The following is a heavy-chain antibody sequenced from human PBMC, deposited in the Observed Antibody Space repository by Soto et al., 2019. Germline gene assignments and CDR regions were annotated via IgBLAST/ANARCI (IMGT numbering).Heavy chain of an antibody. Sequence: GSGPTLVNPTQTLTLTCTFSGFSLSTSGVGVGWIRQPPGKALEWLALIFWDDDKRYSPSLKSRLTTTKGTSKNQVVLTMTNMDPVDTATYYCAHSPPYDILTGSLNYFDYWGQGTLVTVSS. V-gene: IGHV2-5*02. D-gene: IGHD3-9*01. CDR1: GFSLSTSGVG. CDR3: AHSPPYDILTGSLNYFDY. CDR2: IFWDDDK. J-gene: IGHJ4*02.